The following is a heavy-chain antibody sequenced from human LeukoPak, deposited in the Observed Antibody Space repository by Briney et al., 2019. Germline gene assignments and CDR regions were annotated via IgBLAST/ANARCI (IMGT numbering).Heavy chain of an antibody. D-gene: IGHD6-13*01. J-gene: IGHJ5*02. CDR3: ASSSWSRSNWFDP. CDR2: IYSGGTT. V-gene: IGHV3-66*02. Sequence: GGSLRLSCAASGFTVSSNSMTWVRQAPGKGLEWVSVIYSGGTTYYADSVKGRFTTSRDNSKNTLYLQMNSLRVEDTAVYYCASSSWSRSNWFDPWGQGTLVTVSS. CDR1: GFTVSSNS.